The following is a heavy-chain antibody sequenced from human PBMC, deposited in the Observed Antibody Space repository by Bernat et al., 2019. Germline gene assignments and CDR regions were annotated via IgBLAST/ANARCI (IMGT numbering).Heavy chain of an antibody. Sequence: QVQLVQSGAEVKKPGASVKVSCKASGYTFTGYDMHWVRQAPGQGLEWMGWINPNSGGTNYAQKFQGCVPMTRDTSISTAYMELSRLRSDDTAVYYCARGLPDAYYYDSSGFFDYWGQGTLVTVSS. V-gene: IGHV1-2*04. D-gene: IGHD3-22*01. CDR1: GYTFTGYD. CDR3: ARGLPDAYYYDSSGFFDY. CDR2: INPNSGGT. J-gene: IGHJ4*02.